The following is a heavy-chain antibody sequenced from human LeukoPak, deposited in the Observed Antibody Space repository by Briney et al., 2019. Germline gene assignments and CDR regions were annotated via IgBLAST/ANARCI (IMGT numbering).Heavy chain of an antibody. CDR1: GFTFSDYC. CDR3: ARDGHYDILTGLFDY. V-gene: IGHV3-11*01. D-gene: IGHD3-9*01. CDR2: ISSSGSTI. Sequence: GGSLRLSCAASGFTFSDYCMSWIRQAPGKGLEWVSYISSSGSTIYYADSVKGRFTISRDNAKNSLYLQMNSLRAEDTAVYYCARDGHYDILTGLFDYWGQGTLVTVSS. J-gene: IGHJ4*02.